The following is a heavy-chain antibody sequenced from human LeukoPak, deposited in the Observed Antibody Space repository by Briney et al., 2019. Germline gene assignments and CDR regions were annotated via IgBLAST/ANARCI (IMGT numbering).Heavy chain of an antibody. CDR2: MNPNSGNT. CDR1: GYTFTSYD. V-gene: IGHV1-8*01. D-gene: IGHD3-9*01. Sequence: GASVKVSCKASGYTFTSYDINWVRQATGQGLEWMGWMNPNSGNTGYAQKFQGRVTMTRNTSISTAYMELSSLRSEDTAVYYCARGGDILTGCYGGLDAFDIWGQGTMVTVSS. J-gene: IGHJ3*02. CDR3: ARGGDILTGCYGGLDAFDI.